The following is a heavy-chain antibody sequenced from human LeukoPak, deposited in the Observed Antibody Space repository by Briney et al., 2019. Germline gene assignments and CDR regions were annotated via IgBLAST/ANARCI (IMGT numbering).Heavy chain of an antibody. Sequence: SETLSLTCTVSGDSITSYYWTWIRQPPGKGLEWIGYVHHSGSNNYNPSLKSRLTISVDTSKNQFFLKLTSVSAADTAVYYCARHNSYLVSAAYDYWGQGALVTVSS. D-gene: IGHD2-15*01. V-gene: IGHV4-59*01. CDR2: VHHSGSN. CDR3: ARHNSYLVSAAYDY. CDR1: GDSITSYY. J-gene: IGHJ4*02.